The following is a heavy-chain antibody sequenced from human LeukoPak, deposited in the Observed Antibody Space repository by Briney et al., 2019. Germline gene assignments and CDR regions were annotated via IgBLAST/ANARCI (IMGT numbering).Heavy chain of an antibody. Sequence: SETLSLTCSVSGYSISRAYSWGWVRQPPGKGLEWIGSLYDSGGSYYNPSLNSRVTLSVDTSKNDLSLQLNSVTAADTAVYFCARGVGYDDPLGSYYGFFDYWGQGTLVAVSS. J-gene: IGHJ4*02. CDR2: LYDSGGS. CDR1: GYSISRAYS. CDR3: ARGVGYDDPLGSYYGFFDY. V-gene: IGHV4-38-2*02. D-gene: IGHD3-22*01.